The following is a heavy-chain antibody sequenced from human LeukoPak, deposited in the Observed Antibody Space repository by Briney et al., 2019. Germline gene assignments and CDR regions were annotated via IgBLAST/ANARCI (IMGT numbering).Heavy chain of an antibody. CDR1: GFTFYDYG. V-gene: IGHV3-23*01. D-gene: IGHD3-10*01. CDR3: AKGGDTMVRGVSDFDY. Sequence: PGGSLRLSCAASGFTFYDYGMTWVRQAPGKGLEWVSTISGSGLSTYYADSVKGRFTISRDNSKNTLYLQMNSLRAEDTAVYYCAKGGDTMVRGVSDFDYWGQGTLVTVSS. J-gene: IGHJ4*02. CDR2: ISGSGLST.